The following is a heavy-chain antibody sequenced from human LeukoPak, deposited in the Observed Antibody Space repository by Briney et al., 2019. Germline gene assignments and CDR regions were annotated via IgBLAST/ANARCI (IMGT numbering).Heavy chain of an antibody. V-gene: IGHV2-70*11. J-gene: IGHJ4*02. CDR1: GFSLSTRKMC. CDR3: ARVVRLSDDNFFDY. CDR2: IDWDDEK. D-gene: IGHD3-10*02. Sequence: SGPTLVKPTQTLTLTCTFSGFSLSTRKMCVSWIRQTPGKPLECLPRIDWDDEKHYRTSLRTRLTVFKDTSKSQVVLTMTNMDPVDTATYYCARVVRLSDDNFFDYWGQGNLVTVSS.